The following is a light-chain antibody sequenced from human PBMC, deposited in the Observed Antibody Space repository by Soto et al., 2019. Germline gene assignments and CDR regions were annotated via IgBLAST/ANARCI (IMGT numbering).Light chain of an antibody. CDR1: QTISSL. CDR2: KAS. Sequence: DIQMTQSPSTLSASVGDRVTITCRASQTISSLLAWYQQKPGGAPTLLIYKASTLESGVPSRFSGSGSGTEFTLTISSLQPDDLATYYCQQYNSYPLPFGQGTRLEIK. CDR3: QQYNSYPLP. V-gene: IGKV1-5*03. J-gene: IGKJ5*01.